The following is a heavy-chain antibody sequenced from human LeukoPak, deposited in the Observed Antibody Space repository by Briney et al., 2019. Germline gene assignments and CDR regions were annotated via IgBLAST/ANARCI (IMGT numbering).Heavy chain of an antibody. CDR1: GYSFTSYW. V-gene: IGHV5-51*01. CDR3: ARRGSSWYVD. Sequence: GESLKISCKGSGYSFTSYWIAWVRQMPGKGLEWMGIIYPADSDTKSSPSFQGQVTISADKSISTAYLQWSSLKASDTAMYYCARRGSSWYVDWGQGTLVTVSS. J-gene: IGHJ4*02. D-gene: IGHD6-13*01. CDR2: IYPADSDT.